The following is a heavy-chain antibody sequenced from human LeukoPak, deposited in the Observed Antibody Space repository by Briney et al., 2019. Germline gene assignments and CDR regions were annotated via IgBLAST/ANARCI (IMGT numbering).Heavy chain of an antibody. J-gene: IGHJ4*02. D-gene: IGHD6-25*01. CDR2: TREDGSEK. CDR3: VQRGLDY. V-gene: IGHV3-7*01. CDR1: GFTFSSYA. Sequence: PGGSLRLSCAASGFTFSSYAMSWVRQAPGKGLEWVANTREDGSEKYYVDSVKGRFTISRDNAKNSLYLQMNSLRAEDTAVYYCVQRGLDYWGQGTQVTVSS.